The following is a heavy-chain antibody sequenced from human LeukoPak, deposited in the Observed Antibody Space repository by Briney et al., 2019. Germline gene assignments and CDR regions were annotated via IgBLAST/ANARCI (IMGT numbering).Heavy chain of an antibody. CDR1: GFSFSSYA. CDR3: AKVHLPWGSRYYYDSSGYYCFDY. D-gene: IGHD3-22*01. V-gene: IGHV3-23*01. J-gene: IGHJ4*02. CDR2: ISGSGGST. Sequence: GGSLRLSCAASGFSFSSYAMSWVRQAPGKGLEWVSAISGSGGSTYYADSVKGRFTISRDNSKNTLYLQMNSLRAEDTAVYYCAKVHLPWGSRYYYDSSGYYCFDYWGQGTLVTVSS.